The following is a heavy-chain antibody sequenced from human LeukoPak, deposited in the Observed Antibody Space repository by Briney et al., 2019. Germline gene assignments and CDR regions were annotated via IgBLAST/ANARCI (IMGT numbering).Heavy chain of an antibody. D-gene: IGHD3-10*01. CDR3: ARGSATPRGWFDP. CDR2: IYYSGST. J-gene: IGHJ5*02. V-gene: IGHV4-59*11. CDR1: GGSISSHY. Sequence: SETLSLTCTVSGGSISSHYWSWIRQPPGKGLEWIGYIYYSGSTNYNPSLKSRVTISVDTSKNQFSLKLSSVTAADTAVYYCARGSATPRGWFDPWGQGTLVTVSS.